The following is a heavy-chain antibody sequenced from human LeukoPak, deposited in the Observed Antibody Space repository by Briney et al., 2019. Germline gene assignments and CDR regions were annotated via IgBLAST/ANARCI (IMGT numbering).Heavy chain of an antibody. Sequence: SETLSLTCIVPGGSISSSSYYWAWIRQSPGKGLEWIGTFSSGGSAYYNPSLTSRVSISKDTSDNQFSLRLYSVTAADTAVYYCAKETVVVPADDWFGPWGQGTLVTVSS. CDR3: AKETVVVPADDWFGP. CDR2: FSSGGSA. J-gene: IGHJ5*02. D-gene: IGHD2-21*01. V-gene: IGHV4-39*07. CDR1: GGSISSSSYY.